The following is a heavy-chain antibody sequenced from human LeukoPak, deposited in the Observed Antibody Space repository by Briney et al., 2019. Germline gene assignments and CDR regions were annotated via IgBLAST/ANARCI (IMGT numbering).Heavy chain of an antibody. J-gene: IGHJ5*02. CDR3: ARGVPAAGAKWFDP. V-gene: IGHV4-4*02. Sequence: SETLSLTCAVSGGSITSGNWWTWVRQPPGKGLEWIGEVYHSGATNYNPSLKTRVPLSVDKSKNELSLALTSLNAADTAVYYCARGVPAAGAKWFDPWGQGSLVTVSS. CDR2: VYHSGAT. CDR1: GGSITSGNW. D-gene: IGHD6-13*01.